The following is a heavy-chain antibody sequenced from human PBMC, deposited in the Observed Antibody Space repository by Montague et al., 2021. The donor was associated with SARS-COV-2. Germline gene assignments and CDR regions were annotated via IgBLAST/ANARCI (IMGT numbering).Heavy chain of an antibody. D-gene: IGHD2-15*01. CDR3: AQRTVRDAAAPYDH. J-gene: IGHJ4*02. CDR2: IYWDDDK. Sequence: PPLVKPTQTLTLTYTFSGFSLNTSGVGVSWIRQPPGKALEWLALIYWDDDKYYSPSLKSRLTITKDTSKNQVVLTMTNMDPVDTATYYCAQRTVRDAAAPYDHWGQGTLVTVSS. CDR1: GFSLNTSGVG. V-gene: IGHV2-5*02.